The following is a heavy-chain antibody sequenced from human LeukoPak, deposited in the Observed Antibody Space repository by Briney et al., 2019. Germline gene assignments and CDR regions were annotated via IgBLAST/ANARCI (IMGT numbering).Heavy chain of an antibody. J-gene: IGHJ4*02. CDR3: ARHYGP. V-gene: IGHV4-39*01. CDR1: GDSFSSNNY. Sequence: PSETLSLTCAVSGDSFSSNNYWTWVRQPPGKGLEWIGSIYYSGSTYYNPSLKSRVTISVDTSKNQFSLKLNSVTATDTAVYYCARHYGPWGQGTLVTVSS. CDR2: IYYSGST. D-gene: IGHD3-10*01.